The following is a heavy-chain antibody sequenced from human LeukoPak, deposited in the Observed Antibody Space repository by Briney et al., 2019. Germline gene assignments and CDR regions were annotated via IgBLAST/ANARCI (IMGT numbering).Heavy chain of an antibody. D-gene: IGHD2-2*01. V-gene: IGHV7-4-1*02. Sequence: ASVKVSCKASGYTLTNYALNWVRQAPGQGLEWMGWINTDTGNPTYAQGFTGRFVFSLDTSVNTAYLQISSLKAEDTAIYYCARVQGYCSTTSCYPHYWGQGTLVTVSS. CDR3: ARVQGYCSTTSCYPHY. CDR2: INTDTGNP. CDR1: GYTLTNYA. J-gene: IGHJ4*02.